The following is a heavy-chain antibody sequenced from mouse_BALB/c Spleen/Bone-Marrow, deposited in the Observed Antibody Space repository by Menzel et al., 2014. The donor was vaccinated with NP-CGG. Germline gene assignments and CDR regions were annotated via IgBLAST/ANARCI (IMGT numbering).Heavy chain of an antibody. CDR2: ISSGGGYT. J-gene: IGHJ4*01. Sequence: EVQLVEFGGDLVKPGGSLKLSCAASGFTFSTYGMSWVRQTPDKRLEWVATISSGGGYTYYPDSVKGRFTISRDNANNTLYLQMSSLKSEDTAMYYCTRQRNWDHYAMDYWGQGTSVTVSS. CDR3: TRQRNWDHYAMDY. CDR1: GFTFSTYG. V-gene: IGHV5-6*01. D-gene: IGHD4-1*01.